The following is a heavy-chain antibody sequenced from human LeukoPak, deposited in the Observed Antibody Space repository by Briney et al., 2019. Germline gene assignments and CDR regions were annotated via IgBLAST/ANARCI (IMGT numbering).Heavy chain of an antibody. CDR1: GGSISSYY. V-gene: IGHV4-59*01. J-gene: IGHJ6*03. CDR3: ARTRPNREYYYYYMDV. D-gene: IGHD1-26*01. Sequence: SETLSLTCTVSGGSISSYYWSWIRQPPGKGLEWIGYIYYSGSTNYNPSLKSRVTISVDTSKSQFSLKLRSVTAADTAVYYCARTRPNREYYYYYMDVWGKGTTVTVSS. CDR2: IYYSGST.